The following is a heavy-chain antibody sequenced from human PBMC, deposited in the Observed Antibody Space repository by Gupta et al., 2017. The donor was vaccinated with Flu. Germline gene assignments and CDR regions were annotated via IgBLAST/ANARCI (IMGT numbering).Heavy chain of an antibody. Sequence: EVQLVESGGGLVKPGGSLRLSCAASGFTFSNAKMSWVRQAPGKGLEWVGRVKRKIDGGTIDYAAPVKGRFTISRDDSKNTLYLQMNSLKTEDTAVYYCTRTYYDFWSGYFDGMDVWGQGTTVTVSS. V-gene: IGHV3-15*01. CDR2: VKRKIDGGTI. CDR1: GFTFSNAK. CDR3: TRTYYDFWSGYFDGMDV. D-gene: IGHD3-3*01. J-gene: IGHJ6*02.